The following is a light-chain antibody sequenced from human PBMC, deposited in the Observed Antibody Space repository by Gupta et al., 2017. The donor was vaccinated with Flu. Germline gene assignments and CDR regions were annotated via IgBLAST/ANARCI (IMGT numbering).Light chain of an antibody. V-gene: IGLV2-8*01. J-gene: IGLJ3*02. CDR3: SSYAGSNNWV. Sequence: ISCTGTSSDIGTYNYVSWYQQHPGKAPKLIIYEVSKRPSGVPDRFSGSKSGNTASLTVSGLQAEDEADYYCSSYAGSNNWVFGGGTKLTVL. CDR2: EVS. CDR1: SSDIGTYNY.